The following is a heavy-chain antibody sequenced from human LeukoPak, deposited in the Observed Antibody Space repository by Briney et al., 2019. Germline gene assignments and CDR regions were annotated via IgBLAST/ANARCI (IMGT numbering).Heavy chain of an antibody. CDR2: IYYCGST. CDR3: ARGGMVRGANWFDP. D-gene: IGHD3-10*01. Sequence: SETLSLTCTVSGGSISSYYWSWIRQPPGKGLEWIGYIYYCGSTNYNPSLKSRVTISVDTSKNQFSLKLSSVTAADTAVYYCARGGMVRGANWFDPWGQGTLVTVSS. V-gene: IGHV4-59*01. CDR1: GGSISSYY. J-gene: IGHJ5*02.